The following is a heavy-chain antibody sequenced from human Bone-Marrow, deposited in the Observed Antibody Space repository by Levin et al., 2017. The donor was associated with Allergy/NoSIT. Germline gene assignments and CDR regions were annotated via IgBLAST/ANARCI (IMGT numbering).Heavy chain of an antibody. Sequence: LSLTCAASGFTFSFYPMSWVRQAPGKGLEWVSCISGSGGNTYYADSVKGRFTISRHNSKNTVYLQMNSLRAEDTAVYYCAKDASSGYSFAALDIWGQGTMVTVSS. CDR1: GFTFSFYP. J-gene: IGHJ3*02. V-gene: IGHV3-23*01. D-gene: IGHD3-22*01. CDR3: AKDASSGYSFAALDI. CDR2: ISGSGGNT.